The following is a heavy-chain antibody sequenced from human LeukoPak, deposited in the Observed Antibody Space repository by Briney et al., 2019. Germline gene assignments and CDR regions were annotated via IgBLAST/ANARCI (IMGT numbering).Heavy chain of an antibody. Sequence: SETLSLTCTVYGGSISSYFWGWIRQPAGKGLEWIGHVYSSGSSNYNPSLRSRITMSVDTSKNQFSLKLTSVTAADTAVYYCARLYGSVSYYYMDVWGKGTAVTVSS. V-gene: IGHV4-4*07. CDR2: VYSSGSS. CDR1: GGSISSYF. J-gene: IGHJ6*03. CDR3: ARLYGSVSYYYMDV. D-gene: IGHD3-10*01.